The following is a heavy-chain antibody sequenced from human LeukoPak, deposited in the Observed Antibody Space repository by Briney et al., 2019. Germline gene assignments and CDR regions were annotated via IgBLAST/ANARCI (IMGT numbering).Heavy chain of an antibody. CDR3: ARDPLSVGSDDAFDI. J-gene: IGHJ3*02. V-gene: IGHV3-21*01. CDR1: GFTFSSYS. Sequence: GGALRLSCAASGFTFSSYSMNWVRQAPGKGLEWVSSISSSSSYIYYADSVKGRFTISRDNAKNSLYLQMNSLRAEDTAVYYCARDPLSVGSDDAFDIWGQGTMVTVSS. CDR2: ISSSSSYI. D-gene: IGHD5/OR15-5a*01.